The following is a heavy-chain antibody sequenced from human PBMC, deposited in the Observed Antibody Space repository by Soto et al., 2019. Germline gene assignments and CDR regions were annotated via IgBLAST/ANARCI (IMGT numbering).Heavy chain of an antibody. J-gene: IGHJ4*02. CDR3: ARGPDTAMVKTFDY. CDR2: IYYSGST. D-gene: IGHD5-18*01. Sequence: SETLSLTCTVSGGSISSGGYYWSWIRQHPGKGLEWIGHIYYSGSTYYNPSLKSRVTISVDTSKSQFSLKLSSATVADTAVYYCARGPDTAMVKTFDYWGQGTLVTVSS. CDR1: GGSISSGGYY. V-gene: IGHV4-31*03.